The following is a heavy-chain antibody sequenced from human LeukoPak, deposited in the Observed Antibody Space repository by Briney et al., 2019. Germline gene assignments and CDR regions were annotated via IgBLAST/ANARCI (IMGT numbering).Heavy chain of an antibody. V-gene: IGHV1-2*04. Sequence: GASVKVSCKASGYTFTGYYMHWVRQAPGQGLEWMGWINPNSGGTNYAQKFQGWVTMTRDTSISTAYMELSRLRSDDTAVYYCARSSGPSYYYGMDVWGQGTTVTVSS. CDR3: ARSSGPSYYYGMDV. D-gene: IGHD6-19*01. J-gene: IGHJ6*02. CDR2: INPNSGGT. CDR1: GYTFTGYY.